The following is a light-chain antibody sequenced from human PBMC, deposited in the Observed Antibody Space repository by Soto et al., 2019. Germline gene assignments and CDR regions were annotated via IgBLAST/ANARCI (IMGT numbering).Light chain of an antibody. CDR3: CSYAGSSPYV. V-gene: IGLV2-23*02. J-gene: IGLJ1*01. CDR2: EVS. Sequence: QSVLTQPASVSGSPGQSITISCTGTSSDVGSYNLVSWYQQHPGKAPKLMIYEVSKRPSGVSNRFSGSKSGNTASLTISVLQAEDEADYYCCSYAGSSPYVFGTGTKVTVL. CDR1: SSDVGSYNL.